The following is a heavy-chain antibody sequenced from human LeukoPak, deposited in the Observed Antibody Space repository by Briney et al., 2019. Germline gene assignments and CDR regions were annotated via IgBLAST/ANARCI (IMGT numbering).Heavy chain of an antibody. V-gene: IGHV4-39*01. J-gene: IGHJ3*02. CDR1: GGSISSTSYF. CDR2: IYYSGST. CDR3: AKAGVRYYDSSGLHAFDI. D-gene: IGHD3-22*01. Sequence: SETLSLTCTVSGGSISSTSYFWGWIRQPPGKGLEWIGTIYYSGSTYYNPSLKSRVTMSVDTSRNQFSLKLSSVNAADTAVYYCAKAGVRYYDSSGLHAFDIWGRGTMVTVSS.